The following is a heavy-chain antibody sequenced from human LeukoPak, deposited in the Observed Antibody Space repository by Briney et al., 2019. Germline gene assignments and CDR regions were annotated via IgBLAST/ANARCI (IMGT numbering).Heavy chain of an antibody. CDR3: ARVPKHYYGSGSSDAFDI. Sequence: ASVKVSCKASGGTFSSYAISWVRQAPGQGLEWMGWISAYNGNTNYAQKLQGRVTMTTDTSTSTAYMELRSLRSDDTAVYYCARVPKHYYGSGSSDAFDIWGQGTMVTVSS. V-gene: IGHV1-18*01. CDR1: GGTFSSYA. CDR2: ISAYNGNT. J-gene: IGHJ3*02. D-gene: IGHD3-10*01.